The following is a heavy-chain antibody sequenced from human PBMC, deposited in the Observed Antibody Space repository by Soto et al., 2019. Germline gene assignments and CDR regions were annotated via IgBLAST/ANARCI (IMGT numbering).Heavy chain of an antibody. V-gene: IGHV3-23*01. J-gene: IGHJ5*02. Sequence: GGSLRLSCAASGFTFSSYAMSWVRQTPGKGLEWVSTLSGSGGTTYYADSVKGQFTISRDNSKSTLYLQMNSLRAEDPAVYYRSKEPCTFGPKLDRPRGQGTLVTVSS. CDR2: LSGSGGTT. D-gene: IGHD2-2*03. CDR1: GFTFSSYA. CDR3: SKEPCTFGPKLDRP.